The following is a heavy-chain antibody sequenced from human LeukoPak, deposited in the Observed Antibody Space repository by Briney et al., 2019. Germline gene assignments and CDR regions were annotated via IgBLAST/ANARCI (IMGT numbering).Heavy chain of an antibody. CDR1: GGSFSGYY. J-gene: IGHJ4*02. CDR3: ARFSTGPGY. Sequence: SETLSLTCAVYGGSFSGYYWSWIRQPPGKGLEWIGEINHSGSTNYNPSLKSRVTISADTSKNQFSLKLSSVTAADTAVYYCARFSTGPGYWGQGTLVTVSS. V-gene: IGHV4-34*01. CDR2: INHSGST. D-gene: IGHD3-3*02.